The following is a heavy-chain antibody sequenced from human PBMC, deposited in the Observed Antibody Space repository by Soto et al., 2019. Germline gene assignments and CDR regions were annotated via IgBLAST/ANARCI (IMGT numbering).Heavy chain of an antibody. CDR1: GFTFSSYG. Sequence: QVQLVESGGGVVQPGRSLRLSCAASGFTFSSYGMHWVRQAPGKGLEWVAVIWYDGSNKYYADSVKGRFTISRDNSKNTLYLQMNSLRAEDTAVYYCARGSDYGDYALNGMDVWGQGTKVTVSS. V-gene: IGHV3-33*01. CDR3: ARGSDYGDYALNGMDV. J-gene: IGHJ6*02. D-gene: IGHD4-17*01. CDR2: IWYDGSNK.